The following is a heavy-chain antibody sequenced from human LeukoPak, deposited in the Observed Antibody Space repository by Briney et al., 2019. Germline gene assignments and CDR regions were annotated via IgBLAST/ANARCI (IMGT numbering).Heavy chain of an antibody. CDR3: ARDSSSWYYDY. D-gene: IGHD6-13*01. CDR2: IKSDGSST. Sequence: GGSLRLSCAASGFTFSSYWMHWVRQAPGKGLVWVSCIKSDGSSTTYADSAKGRFTISRDNAKNTRHLQMNGLRAEDTAVYYCARDSSSWYYDYWGQGTLVTVSS. CDR1: GFTFSSYW. J-gene: IGHJ4*02. V-gene: IGHV3-74*03.